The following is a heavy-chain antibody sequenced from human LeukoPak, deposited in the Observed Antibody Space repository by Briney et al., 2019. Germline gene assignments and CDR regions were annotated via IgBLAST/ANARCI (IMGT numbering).Heavy chain of an antibody. CDR2: ISYDGSNK. CDR1: GVTFSSYA. D-gene: IGHD6-13*01. Sequence: GGSLRFSCASTGVTFSSYAMPWVRQAPGQWLEWVAVISYDGSNKYYAASVNGRFTISRDNSKNTLYLQMNSLRAEDTAVYYCARDEYSSSWFTYYFDYWGQGTLVTVAS. J-gene: IGHJ4*02. V-gene: IGHV3-30-3*01. CDR3: ARDEYSSSWFTYYFDY.